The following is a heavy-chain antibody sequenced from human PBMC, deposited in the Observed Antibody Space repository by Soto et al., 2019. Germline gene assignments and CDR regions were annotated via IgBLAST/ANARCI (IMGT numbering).Heavy chain of an antibody. D-gene: IGHD3-22*01. CDR3: AKVTTDSSGYYYYFDY. CDR2: ISYDGSNK. Sequence: QVQLVESGGGVVQPGRSLRLSCAASGFTFSSYGMHWVRQAPGKWLEWVAVISYDGSNKYYADSVKGRFTISRDNSKNTLYLQMNSLRAEDTAVYYCAKVTTDSSGYYYYFDYWGQGTMVTVSS. CDR1: GFTFSSYG. J-gene: IGHJ4*02. V-gene: IGHV3-30*18.